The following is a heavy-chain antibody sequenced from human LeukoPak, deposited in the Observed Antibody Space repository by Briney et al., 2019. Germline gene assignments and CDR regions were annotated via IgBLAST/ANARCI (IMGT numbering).Heavy chain of an antibody. CDR3: ARGVPGIAAAGSWFDY. CDR2: INHSGST. Sequence: SETLSLTCAVYGGSFSGYYWSWIRQPPGKGLEWIGEINHSGSTNYSPSLKSRVTISVDTSKNQFSLKLSSVTAADTAVYYCARGVPGIAAAGSWFDYWGQGTLVTVSS. D-gene: IGHD6-13*01. CDR1: GGSFSGYY. V-gene: IGHV4-34*01. J-gene: IGHJ4*02.